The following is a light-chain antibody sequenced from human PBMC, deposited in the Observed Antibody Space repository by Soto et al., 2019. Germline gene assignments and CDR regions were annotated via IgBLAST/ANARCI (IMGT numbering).Light chain of an antibody. V-gene: IGKV1-5*01. CDR1: QRVTTW. CDR2: GAS. CDR3: QQYDDSWT. J-gene: IGKJ1*01. Sequence: DIQWTQSPSTLSASVGYRVTITGRASQRVTTWLAWYQQKPGKDPKLLIHGASTLQSGAPSRFSGSGSGTEFTLTISSLQPDDFATYYCQQYDDSWTFGQGTKVDI.